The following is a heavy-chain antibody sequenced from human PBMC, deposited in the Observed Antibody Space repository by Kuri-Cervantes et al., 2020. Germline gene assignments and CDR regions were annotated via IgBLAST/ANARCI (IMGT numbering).Heavy chain of an antibody. CDR2: ISAYNGNT. CDR1: GYTFTSYG. Sequence: ASVKVSCKASGYTFTSYGISWVRQAPGQGLEWMGWISAYNGNTNYAQKLQGRVTITTDTSTSTAYMELRSLRSDDTAVYYCARVGGYYDFPHYGMDVWGQGTTVTVSS. V-gene: IGHV1-18*01. J-gene: IGHJ6*02. D-gene: IGHD3-3*01. CDR3: ARVGGYYDFPHYGMDV.